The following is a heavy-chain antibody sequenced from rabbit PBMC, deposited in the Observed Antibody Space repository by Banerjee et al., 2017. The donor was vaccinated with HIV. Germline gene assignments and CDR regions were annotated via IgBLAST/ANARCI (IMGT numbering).Heavy chain of an antibody. V-gene: IGHV1S45*01. CDR2: INSSSRNV. CDR1: GFSFSNKYV. J-gene: IGHJ4*01. CDR3: ARDLAGVTGWNFGL. Sequence: QQKLKESGGALVQTEGSLKVTSTASGFSFSNKYVMCWVCQDPGKGLEWLGCINSSSRNVVFASWATGRFTISKTSSTTVTLQMTSLTAADTATYFCARDLAGVTGWNFGLWGHGTLVTVS. D-gene: IGHD4-1*01.